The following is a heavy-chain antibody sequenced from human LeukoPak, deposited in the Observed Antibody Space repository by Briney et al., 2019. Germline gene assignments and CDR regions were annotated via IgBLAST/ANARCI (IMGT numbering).Heavy chain of an antibody. D-gene: IGHD3-10*01. CDR1: GFTFSSYA. Sequence: PWGSPRLSCAASGFTFSSYAMHWVRQAPGKGLEWVAFIHYDGSNNYYADSVKGRFTISRDNAKNSLYLQMNSLRAEDTAVYYCARERGVRENKFDYWGQGTLVTVSS. V-gene: IGHV3-30*02. CDR2: IHYDGSNN. J-gene: IGHJ4*02. CDR3: ARERGVRENKFDY.